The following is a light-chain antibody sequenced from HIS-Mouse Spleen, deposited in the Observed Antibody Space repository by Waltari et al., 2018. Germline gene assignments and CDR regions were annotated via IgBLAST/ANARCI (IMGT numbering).Light chain of an antibody. CDR1: RSDGGSYNL. J-gene: IGLJ2*01. V-gene: IGLV2-23*01. CDR2: EGS. CDR3: CSYAGSSTLVV. Sequence: QSALTQPASVSGSPGQSITIPCTGPRSDGGSYNLFSWYQQHPGKAPKLMIYEGSKRPSGVSNRFSGSKSGNTASLTISGLQAEDEADYYCCSYAGSSTLVVFGGGTKLTVL.